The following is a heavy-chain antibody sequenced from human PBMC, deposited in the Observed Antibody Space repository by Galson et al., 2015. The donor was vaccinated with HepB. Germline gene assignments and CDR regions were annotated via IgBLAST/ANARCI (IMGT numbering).Heavy chain of an antibody. CDR1: GFTFSSYS. Sequence: SLRLSCAASGFTFSSYSMNWVRQAPGKGLEWVSYISSSSSTIYYADSVKGRFTISRDNAKNSLYLQMNSLRAEDTAVYYCARDASPAYYYDSSGYYLWGQGTLVTVSS. V-gene: IGHV3-48*01. J-gene: IGHJ4*02. D-gene: IGHD3-22*01. CDR3: ARDASPAYYYDSSGYYL. CDR2: ISSSSSTI.